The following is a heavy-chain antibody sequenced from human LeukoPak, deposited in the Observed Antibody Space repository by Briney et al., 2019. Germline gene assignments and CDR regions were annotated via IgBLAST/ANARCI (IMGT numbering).Heavy chain of an antibody. J-gene: IGHJ6*02. V-gene: IGHV4-34*01. Sequence: PSETLSLTCAVYGGSFSGYYWSWIRQPPGKGLEWIGEINHSGSTSYNPSLKSRVIISADTSKNQFSLKLSSVTAADTAVYYCASVAGHYYYGVDVWGQGTTTTVSS. CDR2: INHSGST. CDR1: GGSFSGYY. D-gene: IGHD6-13*01. CDR3: ASVAGHYYYGVDV.